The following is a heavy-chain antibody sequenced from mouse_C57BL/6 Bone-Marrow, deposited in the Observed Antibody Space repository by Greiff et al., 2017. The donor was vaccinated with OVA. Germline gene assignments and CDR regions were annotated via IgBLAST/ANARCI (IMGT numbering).Heavy chain of an antibody. D-gene: IGHD3-3*01. Sequence: EVKLMESGGGLVKPGGSLKLSCAASGFTFSIYAMSWVRQTPEKRLEWVATISDGGSYTYYPDNVKGRFTISRDNAKNNLYLQMSHLKSEDTAMYYCARQRAYAMDYWGQGTSVTVSS. J-gene: IGHJ4*01. CDR1: GFTFSIYA. V-gene: IGHV5-4*03. CDR3: ARQRAYAMDY. CDR2: ISDGGSYT.